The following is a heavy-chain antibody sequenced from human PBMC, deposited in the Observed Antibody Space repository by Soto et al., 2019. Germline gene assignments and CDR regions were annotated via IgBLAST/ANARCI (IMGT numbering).Heavy chain of an antibody. Sequence: EVQLVESGGGLIQPGGSLRLSCAVSGFTVSNNYMSWVRQAPGKGLEGVSVIYSGGYTAYGDSVKGRFTISRDNSKNTLYLKINTRRPDSTAVFYGGAPGGGGGYWGQGTLVTVSS. CDR2: IYSGGYT. CDR3: GAPGGGGGY. CDR1: GFTVSNNY. V-gene: IGHV3-53*01. D-gene: IGHD3-16*01. J-gene: IGHJ4*02.